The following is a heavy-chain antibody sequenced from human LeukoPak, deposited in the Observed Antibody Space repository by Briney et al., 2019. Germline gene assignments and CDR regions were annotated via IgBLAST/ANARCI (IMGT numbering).Heavy chain of an antibody. D-gene: IGHD1-14*01. Sequence: GASVKVSCKASGYTFTSYDINWVRQATGQGLEWMGWMNPNSGNTGYAQKFQGRATMTRNTSISTAYMELSSLRSEDTAVYYCARGNRPRGLGYYYGMDVWGQGTTVTVSS. CDR1: GYTFTSYD. J-gene: IGHJ6*02. CDR2: MNPNSGNT. CDR3: ARGNRPRGLGYYYGMDV. V-gene: IGHV1-8*01.